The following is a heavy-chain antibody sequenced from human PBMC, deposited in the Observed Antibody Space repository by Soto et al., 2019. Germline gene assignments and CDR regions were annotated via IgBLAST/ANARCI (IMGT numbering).Heavy chain of an antibody. V-gene: IGHV3-7*01. D-gene: IGHD3-16*01. CDR2: INQNGGQK. CDR3: VTWADAADEDYFHH. CDR1: GFRFTSSW. J-gene: IGHJ1*01. Sequence: EVQLVESGGGLVQPGGSLRLSCAASGFRFTSSWMSWVRQAPGKGLEWVAHINQNGGQKYYVDSAKGRFTISRDNAKTSLYLKMNSLRVEDTAVFYCVTWADAADEDYFHHWGQGTLVTVSS.